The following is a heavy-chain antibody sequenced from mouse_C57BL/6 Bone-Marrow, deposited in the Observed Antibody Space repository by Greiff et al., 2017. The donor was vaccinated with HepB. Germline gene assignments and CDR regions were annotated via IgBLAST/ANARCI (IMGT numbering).Heavy chain of an antibody. CDR2: INPNYGTT. CDR1: GYSFTDYN. V-gene: IGHV1-39*01. CDR3: AREGYDGYPWFAY. Sequence: EVKLVESGPELVKPGASVKISCKASGYSFTDYNMNWVKQSNGKSLEWIGVINPNYGTTSYNQKFKGKATLTVDQSSSTAYMQLNSLTSEDSAVYYCAREGYDGYPWFAYWGQGTLVTVSA. D-gene: IGHD2-3*01. J-gene: IGHJ3*01.